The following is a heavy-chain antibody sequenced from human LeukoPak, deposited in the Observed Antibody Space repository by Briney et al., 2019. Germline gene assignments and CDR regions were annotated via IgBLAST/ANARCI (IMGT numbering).Heavy chain of an antibody. V-gene: IGHV3-48*03. Sequence: PGGSLRLSCAASGFTFSSYEMNWVRQAPGKGLEWVSYISSSGSTIYYADSVKGRFTISRDNAKNPLYLQMNSLRAEDTAVYYCARALAGSYSYYYYGMDVWGKGTTVTVSS. D-gene: IGHD3-10*01. CDR2: ISSSGSTI. CDR3: ARALAGSYSYYYYGMDV. J-gene: IGHJ6*04. CDR1: GFTFSSYE.